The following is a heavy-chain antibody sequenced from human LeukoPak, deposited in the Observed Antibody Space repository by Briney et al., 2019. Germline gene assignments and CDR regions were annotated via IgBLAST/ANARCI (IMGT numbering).Heavy chain of an antibody. CDR2: INPNSGGT. CDR1: GYTFTGYY. V-gene: IGHV1-2*02. D-gene: IGHD3-22*01. J-gene: IGHJ6*03. CDR3: ARDLSPRQWLLAYYYYMDV. Sequence: ASVKVSCKASGYTFTGYYMHWVRQAPGQGLEWMGWINPNSGGTNYAQKFQGRVTMTRDTSISTAYMELSRLRSDDTAVYYCARDLSPRQWLLAYYYYMDVWGKGTTVTVSS.